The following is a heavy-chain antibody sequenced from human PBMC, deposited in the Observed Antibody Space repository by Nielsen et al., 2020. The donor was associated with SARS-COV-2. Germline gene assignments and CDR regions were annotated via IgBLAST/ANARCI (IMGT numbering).Heavy chain of an antibody. CDR2: IRVDENNK. V-gene: IGHV3-33*08. CDR3: AREKSGLVSFDY. D-gene: IGHD3-16*01. CDR1: GYTISSYG. J-gene: IGHJ4*02. Sequence: GESLKISCVVSGYTISSYGMHWVRQAPGKGLEWVAIIRVDENNKYYADSVKGRFTISRDNSKNTLYLHMNSLRAEDTAVYFCAREKSGLVSFDYWGQGALVTVSS.